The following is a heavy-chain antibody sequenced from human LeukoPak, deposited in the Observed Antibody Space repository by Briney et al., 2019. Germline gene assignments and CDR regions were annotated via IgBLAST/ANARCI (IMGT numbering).Heavy chain of an antibody. CDR1: GDTFTSYG. Sequence: ASVKVSCKASGDTFTSYGFTWVRQAPGQGLELMGWISAYNGATDYARILQGRVIMTAETSTSTVSMELRSLTSDDTAVYYCARCWSYDRGYCDYWGQGTLVTVSS. CDR3: ARCWSYDRGYCDY. J-gene: IGHJ4*02. D-gene: IGHD5-12*01. V-gene: IGHV1-18*01. CDR2: ISAYNGAT.